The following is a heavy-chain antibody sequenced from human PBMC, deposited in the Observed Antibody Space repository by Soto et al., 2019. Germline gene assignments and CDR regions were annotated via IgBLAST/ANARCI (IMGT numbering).Heavy chain of an antibody. CDR1: GVTVSHVL. J-gene: IGHJ5*01. D-gene: IGHD3-3*01. CDR2: IRSETDGGAT. CDR3: ATASCDDFWGGDFAFDS. V-gene: IGHV3-15*01. Sequence: EVHLVASGGGSVEPGGSLTLSCAASGVTVSHVLMSWVRQAPGQALEWVGRIRSETDGGATDYYAAVKDRFTISREDSENTLSLQIYSLKAEDAAVYYCATASCDDFWGGDFAFDSWGQGILVTVSS.